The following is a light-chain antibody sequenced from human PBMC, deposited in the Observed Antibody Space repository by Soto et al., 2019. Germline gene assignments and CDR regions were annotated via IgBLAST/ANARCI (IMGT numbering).Light chain of an antibody. CDR3: QQYGGSSWT. CDR2: STS. Sequence: VLTQSADTLSLSPGGRATLSCRASLSISVSYLAWYQQQPGQAPRLLIYSTSTRATGIPDRFSGSGSGTDFTLTISKLEPGDFAVYYWQQYGGSSWTFGQGTKVDIK. CDR1: LSISVSY. V-gene: IGKV3-20*01. J-gene: IGKJ1*01.